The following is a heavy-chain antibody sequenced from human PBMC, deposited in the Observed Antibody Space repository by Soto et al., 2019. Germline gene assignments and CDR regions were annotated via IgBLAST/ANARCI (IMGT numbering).Heavy chain of an antibody. CDR1: GYTFTTFG. CDR2: ISPHSGNT. V-gene: IGHV1-18*04. CDR3: EREPGVQITGKGDFDF. D-gene: IGHD1-20*01. J-gene: IGHJ4*02. Sequence: QVQLIQSGTEVKKPGASVKVSCKASGYTFTTFGISWVRQAPGQGLEWVSWISPHSGNTNYAQKFQGRLTMTTDTSTNTAYMELRSLRSDDTGMYFCEREPGVQITGKGDFDFWGQGTRVIVSS.